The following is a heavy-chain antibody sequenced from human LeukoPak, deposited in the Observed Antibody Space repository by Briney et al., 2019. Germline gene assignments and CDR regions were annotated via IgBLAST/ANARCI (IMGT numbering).Heavy chain of an antibody. CDR1: GFTFSSYW. CDR3: ARDTRMVRGVIQEY. J-gene: IGHJ4*02. V-gene: IGHV3-74*01. Sequence: PGGSLRLSCAASGFTFSSYWLHWVRQAPGKGLVWVSRINSDGSSTSYADSVKGRFTISRDNAKNTLYLQMNSLRAEDTAVYYCARDTRMVRGVIQEYWGQGTLVTVSS. D-gene: IGHD3-10*01. CDR2: INSDGSST.